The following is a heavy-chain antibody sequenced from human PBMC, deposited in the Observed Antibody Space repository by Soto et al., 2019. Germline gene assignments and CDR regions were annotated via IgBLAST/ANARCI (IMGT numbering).Heavy chain of an antibody. V-gene: IGHV4-30-2*01. CDR3: ARGGLRFLEWLPDYYYYGMDV. CDR1: GGSISSGGYS. Sequence: SETLSLTCAVSGGSISSGGYSWSWIRQPPGKGLEWFGYIYHSGSTYYNPSLKSRVTISVDRSKNQFSLKLSSVTAADTAVYYCARGGLRFLEWLPDYYYYGMDVWGQGTTVTVSS. J-gene: IGHJ6*02. D-gene: IGHD3-3*01. CDR2: IYHSGST.